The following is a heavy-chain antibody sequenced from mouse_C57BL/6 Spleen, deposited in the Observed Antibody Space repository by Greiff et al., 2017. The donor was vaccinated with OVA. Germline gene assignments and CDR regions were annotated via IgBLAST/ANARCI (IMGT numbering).Heavy chain of an antibody. CDR3: ARRGAITTVVEGYFDV. CDR2: INPNNGGT. V-gene: IGHV1-26*01. D-gene: IGHD1-1*01. CDR1: GYTFTDYY. Sequence: VQLQQSGPELVKPGASVKISCKASGYTFTDYYMNWVKQSHGKSLEWIGDINPNNGGTSYNQKFKGKATLTVDKSSSTAYMELRSLTSEDSAVYYCARRGAITTVVEGYFDVWGTGTTVTVSS. J-gene: IGHJ1*03.